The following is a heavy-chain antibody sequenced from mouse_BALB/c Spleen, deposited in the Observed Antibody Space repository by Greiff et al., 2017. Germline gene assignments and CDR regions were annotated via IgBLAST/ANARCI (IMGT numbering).Heavy chain of an antibody. CDR3: ARRDYYGSRGMDY. Sequence: EVQLQQSGPGLVKPSQSLSLTCTVTGYSITSDYAWNWIRQFPGNKLEWMGYISYSGSTSYNPSLKSRISITRDTSKNQFFLQLNSVTTEDTATYYCARRDYYGSRGMDYWGQGTSVTVSS. D-gene: IGHD1-1*01. CDR1: GYSITSDYA. V-gene: IGHV3-2*02. CDR2: ISYSGST. J-gene: IGHJ4*01.